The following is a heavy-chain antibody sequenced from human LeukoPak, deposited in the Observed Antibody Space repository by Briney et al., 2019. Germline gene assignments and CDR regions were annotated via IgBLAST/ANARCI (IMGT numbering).Heavy chain of an antibody. V-gene: IGHV1-8*01. CDR3: ARLIAAAGADFDY. J-gene: IGHJ4*02. CDR2: MNPNSGNT. D-gene: IGHD6-13*01. CDR1: GYTFTSYD. Sequence: ASVKVSCKASGYTFTSYDINWVRQATGQGLEWMGWMNPNSGNTGYAQKFQGRVTMTRNTSISTAYMELSSLRSEDTAVYYCARLIAAAGADFDYWGQGTLVTVSS.